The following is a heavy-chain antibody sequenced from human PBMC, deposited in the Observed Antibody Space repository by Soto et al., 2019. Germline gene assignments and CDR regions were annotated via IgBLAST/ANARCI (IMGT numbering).Heavy chain of an antibody. J-gene: IGHJ4*02. CDR1: GFSFSTYS. D-gene: IGHD1-26*01. Sequence: EVQLVESGGGLEQPGGSLRLSCAASGFSFSTYSMNWVRQAPGKGLEWVSYISSSSSTVYYADSVKGRFTISRDNAKNSLYLQMNSLRDEYTAVYYCTRESTSTLGIVGAIYGDHWGQGNLVTVS. CDR3: TRESTSTLGIVGAIYGDH. V-gene: IGHV3-48*02. CDR2: ISSSSSTV.